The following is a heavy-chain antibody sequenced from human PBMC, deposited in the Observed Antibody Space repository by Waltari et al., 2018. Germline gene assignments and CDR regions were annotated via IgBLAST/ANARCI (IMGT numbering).Heavy chain of an antibody. CDR1: GYTFTGYY. CDR2: INPNSGGT. V-gene: IGHV1-2*06. J-gene: IGHJ6*02. D-gene: IGHD4-4*01. CDR3: ARFRHSNYSYYYYYYGMDV. Sequence: QVQLVQSGAEVKKPGASVKVSCKASGYTFTGYYMQWVRQAPGKGLEWMGRINPNSGGTNYAQKFQGRVTMTRDTSISTAYMELSRLRSDDTAVYYCARFRHSNYSYYYYYYGMDVWGQGTTVTVSS.